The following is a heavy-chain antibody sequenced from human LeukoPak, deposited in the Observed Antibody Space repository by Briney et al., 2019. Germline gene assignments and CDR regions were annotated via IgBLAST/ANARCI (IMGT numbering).Heavy chain of an antibody. CDR3: ARDRYADYVSD. CDR2: IYHRGST. Sequence: SETLSLTCAVSGYSISSGYYWGWIGQPPGKGLEWIGDIYHRGSTYYNPSLKSRVTNSVDTSKNQISLKLSSVTAADTAVYYCARDRYADYVSDWGQGTLVTVSS. D-gene: IGHD4-17*01. V-gene: IGHV4-38-2*02. CDR1: GYSISSGYY. J-gene: IGHJ4*02.